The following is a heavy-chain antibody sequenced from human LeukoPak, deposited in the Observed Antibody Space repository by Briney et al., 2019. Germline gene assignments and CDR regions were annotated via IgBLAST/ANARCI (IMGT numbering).Heavy chain of an antibody. V-gene: IGHV3-15*01. D-gene: IGHD3-22*01. CDR3: TSTEDSSGYLTQYYYYYGMDA. Sequence: GGFLRLSCAASGFTFSNAWMSWVRQAPGKGLEWVGRIKSKTDGGTTDYAAPVKGRFTISRDDSKNTLYLQMNSLKTEDTAVYYCTSTEDSSGYLTQYYYYYGMDAWGQGTTVTVSS. CDR2: IKSKTDGGTT. CDR1: GFTFSNAW. J-gene: IGHJ6*02.